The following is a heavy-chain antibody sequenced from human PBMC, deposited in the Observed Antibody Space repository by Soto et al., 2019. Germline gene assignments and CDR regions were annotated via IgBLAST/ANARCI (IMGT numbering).Heavy chain of an antibody. V-gene: IGHV3-53*01. D-gene: IGHD1-1*01. CDR2: IYSGGST. CDR1: GFTVSSNY. Sequence: GGSLRLSCAASGFTVSSNYMSWVRQAPGKGLEWVSVIYSGGSTYYADSVKGRFTISRDNSKNTLYLQMNSLRAEDTAVYYCARYGKKAYYCGMDVWGQGTTVTVSS. CDR3: ARYGKKAYYCGMDV. J-gene: IGHJ6*02.